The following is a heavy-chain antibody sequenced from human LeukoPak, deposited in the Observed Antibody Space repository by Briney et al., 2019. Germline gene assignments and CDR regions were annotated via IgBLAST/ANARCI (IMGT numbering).Heavy chain of an antibody. D-gene: IGHD3-10*01. CDR1: GFTFSSYT. J-gene: IGHJ4*02. V-gene: IGHV3-48*02. Sequence: PGGSLRLSCAASGFTFSSYTMDWVRQAPGKGLEWVSYISSSDSTIYYADSVKGRFTISRDNAKNSLYLQMNSLRDEDTAVYYCAREVLTGSYYIDYWGQGTLVTVSS. CDR3: AREVLTGSYYIDY. CDR2: ISSSDSTI.